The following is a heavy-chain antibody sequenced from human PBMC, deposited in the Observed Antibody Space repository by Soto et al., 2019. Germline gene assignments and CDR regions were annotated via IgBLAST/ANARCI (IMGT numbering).Heavy chain of an antibody. Sequence: EVQLLESGGDLVQPGGSLRLSCAASGFIFSDYWMTWLRQAPGKGLEWVANIKHDGSEKYSVDSVKGRFTVSRDDAKNSLYLQMNTLRADDAAISYCARGVSVDFWGQGTLVTVAS. J-gene: IGHJ4*02. CDR2: IKHDGSEK. V-gene: IGHV3-7*01. D-gene: IGHD3-10*01. CDR1: GFIFSDYW. CDR3: ARGVSVDF.